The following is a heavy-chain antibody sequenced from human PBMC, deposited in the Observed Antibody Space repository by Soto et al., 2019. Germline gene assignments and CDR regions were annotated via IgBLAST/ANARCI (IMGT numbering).Heavy chain of an antibody. CDR3: ARDQWGSHLDYYYYYGMDV. J-gene: IGHJ6*02. Sequence: GGSLRLPXAASGFTFSGYDMSWIRQAPGKGLEWEAVISYDGSNKYYADTVKGRFTISRDKSKNTLYLQMNSLRAEDTAVYYCARDQWGSHLDYYYYYGMDVWGQGTTVTVSS. CDR2: ISYDGSNK. CDR1: GFTFSGYD. V-gene: IGHV3-30-3*01. D-gene: IGHD3-16*01.